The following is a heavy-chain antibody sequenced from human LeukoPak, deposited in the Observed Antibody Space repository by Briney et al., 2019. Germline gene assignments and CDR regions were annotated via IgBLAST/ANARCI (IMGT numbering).Heavy chain of an antibody. Sequence: SETLSLTCTVSGGSISSGGYYWSWIRQPPGKGLEWIGYIYPSGSTYYNPSLKSRVTISVDRSKNQFSLKLSSVTAADTAVYYCARGDEYYHYMDVWGKGTTVTVSS. CDR1: GGSISSGGYY. CDR3: ARGDEYYHYMDV. CDR2: IYPSGST. V-gene: IGHV4-30-2*01. J-gene: IGHJ6*03.